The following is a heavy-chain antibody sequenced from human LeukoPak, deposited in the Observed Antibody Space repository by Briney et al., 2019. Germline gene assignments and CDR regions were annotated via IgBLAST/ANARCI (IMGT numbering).Heavy chain of an antibody. CDR1: GGSFSGYY. CDR3: ARRPGGYCSGGSCYFPSGYYYMDV. Sequence: SETLSLTCAVYGGSFSGYYWSWIRQPPGKGLEWIGEINHSGSTNYYPSLKSRVTISVDTSKNQFSLKLSSVTAADTAVYYCARRPGGYCSGGSCYFPSGYYYMDVWGKGTTVTVSS. CDR2: INHSGST. V-gene: IGHV4-34*01. D-gene: IGHD2-15*01. J-gene: IGHJ6*03.